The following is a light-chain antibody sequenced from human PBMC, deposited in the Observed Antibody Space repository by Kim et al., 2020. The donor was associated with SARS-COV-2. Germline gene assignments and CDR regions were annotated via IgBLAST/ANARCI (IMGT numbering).Light chain of an antibody. J-gene: IGKJ4*01. CDR2: DAS. Sequence: SPGERAALSCRDSQRFSSNLAWSQQKFGQAPTLLIYDASNRATGIPARFSGSGSGTDFTLTISSLEPEDFAIYYCQQRSNWPLLTFGGGTKVDIK. CDR3: QQRSNWPLLT. CDR1: QRFSSN. V-gene: IGKV3-11*01.